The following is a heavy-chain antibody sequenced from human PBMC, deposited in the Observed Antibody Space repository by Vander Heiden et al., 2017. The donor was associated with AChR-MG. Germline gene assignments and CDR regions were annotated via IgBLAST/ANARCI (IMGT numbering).Heavy chain of an antibody. V-gene: IGHV3-30-3*01. D-gene: IGHD3-10*01. CDR1: DVTFSSYA. Sequence: QVQLVESGGGVVQPGRSMRLSCAASDVTFSSYAMHWVRQAPGKGLEWVAVISYDGSNKYYADSVKGRFTISRDNSKNTLYLQRNSLSAEDTAVYYCARDPGGYWGQGTLVTVSS. CDR2: ISYDGSNK. CDR3: ARDPGGY. J-gene: IGHJ4*02.